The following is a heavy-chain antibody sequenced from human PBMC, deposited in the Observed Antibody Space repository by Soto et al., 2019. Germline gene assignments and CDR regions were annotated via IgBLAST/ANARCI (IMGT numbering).Heavy chain of an antibody. CDR1: GFTFSDYY. J-gene: IGHJ5*02. D-gene: IGHD6-13*01. Sequence: QVQLVESGGGLVKPGGSLRLSCAASGFTFSDYYMSWIRQAPGKGLEWVSYISSSGSTIYYADSVKGRFTISRDNAKNSLYXXMXXXRAEDTAVYYCARDGSGGWQLVSNWFDPWGQGTLVTVSS. V-gene: IGHV3-11*01. CDR2: ISSSGSTI. CDR3: ARDGSGGWQLVSNWFDP.